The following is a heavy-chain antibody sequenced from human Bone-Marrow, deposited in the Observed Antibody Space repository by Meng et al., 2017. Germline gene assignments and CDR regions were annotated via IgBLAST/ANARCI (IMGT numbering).Heavy chain of an antibody. CDR2: INHSGST. Sequence: GSLRLSCAVYGGSFSGYYWSWIRQPPGKGLEWIGEINHSGSTNYNPSLKSRVTISVDTSKNQFSLKLSSVTAADTAVYYCARQDYYGSGSSIGPYFDYWGQGTLVTVSS. V-gene: IGHV4-34*01. D-gene: IGHD3-10*01. J-gene: IGHJ4*02. CDR3: ARQDYYGSGSSIGPYFDY. CDR1: GGSFSGYY.